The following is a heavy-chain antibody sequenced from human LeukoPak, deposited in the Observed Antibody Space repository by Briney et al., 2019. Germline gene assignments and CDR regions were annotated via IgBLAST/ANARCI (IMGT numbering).Heavy chain of an antibody. V-gene: IGHV1-2*06. CDR1: GYTFTGYY. J-gene: IGHJ4*02. Sequence: ASVKVSCKASGYTFTGYYMHWVRQAPGQGLEWMGRINPNSGGTNYAQKFQGRVTMTRDTSISTAYMELSRLRSDDTAVYYCAREGMATTRKFDYWGQGTPVTVSS. CDR3: AREGMATTRKFDY. CDR2: INPNSGGT. D-gene: IGHD5-24*01.